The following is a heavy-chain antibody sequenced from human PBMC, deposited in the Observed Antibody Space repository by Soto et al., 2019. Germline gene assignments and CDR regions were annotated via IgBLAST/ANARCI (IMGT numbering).Heavy chain of an antibody. V-gene: IGHV3-7*01. CDR3: AREDDTIAVARGMFDY. CDR1: GFTFSSYW. CDR2: IKQDGSEK. Sequence: GSLRLSCAASGFTFSSYWMSWVRQAPGKGLEWVANIKQDGSEKYYVDSVKGRFTISRDNAKNSLYLQMNSLRAEDTAVYYCAREDDTIAVARGMFDYWGQGTLVTVSS. D-gene: IGHD6-19*01. J-gene: IGHJ4*02.